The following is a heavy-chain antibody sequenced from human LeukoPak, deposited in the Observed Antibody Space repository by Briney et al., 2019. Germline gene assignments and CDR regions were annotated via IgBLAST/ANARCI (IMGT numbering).Heavy chain of an antibody. J-gene: IGHJ4*02. CDR2: INPDGSEK. CDR3: ARGHYYSIY. V-gene: IGHV3-7*02. CDR1: GFTFSSYC. Sequence: GGSLRLSCTASGFTFSSYCMTWVRQAPGKGLEWVANINPDGSEKDYVDSVSGRFTISRVNAKNSLDLQMSNLRAEDTAVYFCARGHYYSIYWGLGTLVTVSS.